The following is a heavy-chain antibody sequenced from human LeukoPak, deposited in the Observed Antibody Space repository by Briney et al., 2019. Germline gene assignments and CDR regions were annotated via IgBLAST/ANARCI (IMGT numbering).Heavy chain of an antibody. CDR1: GGSFSGYY. D-gene: IGHD2-15*01. CDR3: ARAHNIVVVVAATYDYYYMDV. J-gene: IGHJ6*03. Sequence: SETLSLTCAVYGGSFSGYYWSWIRQPPGKGLEWIGEINHSGSTNYNPSLKSRVTISVDTSKNQFSLKLSSVTAADTAVYCCARAHNIVVVVAATYDYYYMDVWGKGTTVTVSS. CDR2: INHSGST. V-gene: IGHV4-34*01.